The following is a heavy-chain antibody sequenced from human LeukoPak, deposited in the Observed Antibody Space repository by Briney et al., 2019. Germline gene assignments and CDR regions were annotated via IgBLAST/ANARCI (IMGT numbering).Heavy chain of an antibody. V-gene: IGHV3-33*01. J-gene: IGHJ6*02. D-gene: IGHD3-3*01. CDR1: GFTFSSYG. CDR2: IWYDGSNK. Sequence: GGSLRLSCAASGFTFSSYGMHWVRQAPGKGLEWVAVIWYDGSNKYYADSVKGRFTISRDNSKNTLYLQMNSLRAEDTAVYYCARDRDYDFWSGYYWRSSYYYYGMDVWGQGTTVTVSS. CDR3: ARDRDYDFWSGYYWRSSYYYYGMDV.